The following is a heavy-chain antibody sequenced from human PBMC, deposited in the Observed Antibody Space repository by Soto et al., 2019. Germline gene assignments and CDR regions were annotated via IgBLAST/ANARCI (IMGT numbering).Heavy chain of an antibody. Sequence: QVQLVQSGAEVKKPGASVKVSCKASGYTFTGYYMHWVRQAPGQGLEWMGWINPNSGGTNYAQKFQGRVTRTRDTCISTAYMELRRLRSDDTAVYYCARVPGGPLPLVLRYFAWLWHYGMDVWGQGTTVTVSS. V-gene: IGHV1-2*02. D-gene: IGHD3-9*01. CDR2: INPNSGGT. CDR1: GYTFTGYY. J-gene: IGHJ6*02. CDR3: ARVPGGPLPLVLRYFAWLWHYGMDV.